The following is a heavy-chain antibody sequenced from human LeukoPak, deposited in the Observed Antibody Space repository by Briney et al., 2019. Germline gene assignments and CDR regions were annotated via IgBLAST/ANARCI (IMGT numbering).Heavy chain of an antibody. CDR3: ARKSGGYCSTTSCYRRSWFDP. CDR1: GGSFSGYY. V-gene: IGHV4-34*01. J-gene: IGHJ5*02. D-gene: IGHD2-2*01. Sequence: SETLSLTCAVYGGSFSGYYWSWIRQPPGKGLEWIGEINHSGSTNYNPSLESRVFISLDTSKNQFSLKLFSVTAADTAVFYCARKSGGYCSTTSCYRRSWFDPWGQGTLVTVSS. CDR2: INHSGST.